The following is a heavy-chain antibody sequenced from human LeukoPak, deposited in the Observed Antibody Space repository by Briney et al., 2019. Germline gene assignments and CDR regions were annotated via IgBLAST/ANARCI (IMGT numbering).Heavy chain of an antibody. CDR2: INHSGST. D-gene: IGHD3-10*01. J-gene: IGHJ4*02. CDR3: ARHKSYGSGSRPFDY. CDR1: GGSFSGYY. Sequence: PSETLSLTCAVYGGSFSGYYWSWIRQPPGKGLEWIGEINHSGSTNYNPSLKSRVTISVDTSKNQFSLKLSSVTAADTAVYYCARHKSYGSGSRPFDYWGQGTLVTVSS. V-gene: IGHV4-34*01.